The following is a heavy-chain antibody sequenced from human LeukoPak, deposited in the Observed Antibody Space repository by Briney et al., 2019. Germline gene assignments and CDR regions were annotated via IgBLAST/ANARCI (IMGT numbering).Heavy chain of an antibody. CDR1: GGTFSSYA. Sequence: ASVKVSCKASGGTFSSYAISWVRQAPGQGLEWMGGIIPIFGTANYAQKFQGRVTITTDESTSTAYMELSSLRSGDTAVYYCARGSNYDFWSGYFDYWGQGTLVTVSS. CDR2: IIPIFGTA. J-gene: IGHJ4*02. V-gene: IGHV1-69*05. CDR3: ARGSNYDFWSGYFDY. D-gene: IGHD3-3*01.